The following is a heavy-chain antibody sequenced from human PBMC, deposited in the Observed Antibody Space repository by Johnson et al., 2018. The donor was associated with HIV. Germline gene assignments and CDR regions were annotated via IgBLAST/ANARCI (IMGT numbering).Heavy chain of an antibody. CDR1: GFTFSSNA. CDR2: IVYDGSKK. Sequence: QVQLVESGGGVVQPGGSLRLSCAASGFTFSSNAMHWVRQAPGKGLEWVAFIVYDGSKKYYADSVKGRFTISRDNSKNTLYLEMNSLRAEDTAVYYCAKGIGSGWLRDAFDIWGQGTMVTVSS. CDR3: AKGIGSGWLRDAFDI. D-gene: IGHD6-19*01. V-gene: IGHV3-30*02. J-gene: IGHJ3*02.